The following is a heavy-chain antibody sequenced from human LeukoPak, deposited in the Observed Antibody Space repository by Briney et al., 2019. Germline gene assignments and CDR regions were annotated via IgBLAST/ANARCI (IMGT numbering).Heavy chain of an antibody. Sequence: SETLSLTCTVSGGSISSYYWSWIRQPPGKGLEWIGYIYYSGSTNYNPSLKSRVTISVDTSKNQFSLKLSSVTAADTAVYYCARSHCSGGSCYSGSYYYGMDVWGQGTTVTVSS. CDR3: ARSHCSGGSCYSGSYYYGMDV. V-gene: IGHV4-59*08. D-gene: IGHD2-15*01. CDR2: IYYSGST. J-gene: IGHJ6*02. CDR1: GGSISSYY.